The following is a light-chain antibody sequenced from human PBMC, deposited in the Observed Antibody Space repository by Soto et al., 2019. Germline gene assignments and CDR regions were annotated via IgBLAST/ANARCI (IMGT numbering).Light chain of an antibody. Sequence: HTVVTQEPSFSVSPGGTVTLTCGLSSGSVSTSYYPSWYQQSPGQAPRTLIYTTGTRSSGVPDRFSGSILGNKAALTITGAQADDESDYYCVLYMGSGIWVFGGGTKVTVL. CDR1: SGSVSTSYY. J-gene: IGLJ3*02. CDR2: TTG. CDR3: VLYMGSGIWV. V-gene: IGLV8-61*01.